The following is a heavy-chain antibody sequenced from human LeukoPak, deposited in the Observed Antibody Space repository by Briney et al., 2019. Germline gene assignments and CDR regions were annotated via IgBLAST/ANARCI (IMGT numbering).Heavy chain of an antibody. V-gene: IGHV3-23*01. CDR3: ARVPPYYYDSSGNWFDP. J-gene: IGHJ5*02. CDR1: GSPFISFD. Sequence: GGSLRLSCAASGSPFISFDMNWVRQAPGKGLEWVSAISGSGDSTYYADSVKGRFTISRDNSKNTLYLQMNSLRAEDTAVYYCARVPPYYYDSSGNWFDPWGQGTLVTVSS. CDR2: ISGSGDST. D-gene: IGHD3-22*01.